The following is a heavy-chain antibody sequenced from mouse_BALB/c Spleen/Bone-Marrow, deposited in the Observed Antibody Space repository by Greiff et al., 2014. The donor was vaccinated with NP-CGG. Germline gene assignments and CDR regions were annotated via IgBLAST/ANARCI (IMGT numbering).Heavy chain of an antibody. V-gene: IGHV5-6-3*01. J-gene: IGHJ2*01. CDR3: ARDYYGSSDY. CDR1: GFTFSSYG. D-gene: IGHD1-1*01. CDR2: INSNGGST. Sequence: EVQGVESGGGLVQPGGSLKLSCAASGFTFSSYGMSWVRQTPDKRLELVATINSNGGSTYYPDSVKGRFTISRDSAKNTLYLQMSSLKSEDTAMYYCARDYYGSSDYWGQGTTLTVSS.